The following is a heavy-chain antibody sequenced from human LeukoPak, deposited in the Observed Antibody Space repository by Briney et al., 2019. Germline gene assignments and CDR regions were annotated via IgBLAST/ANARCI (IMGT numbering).Heavy chain of an antibody. V-gene: IGHV4-34*01. Sequence: PSETLSLTCAVSGVSISDYYWSWIRQCPGKGLEWIGEVSPGGYTNYNPSLKSRVIISEDPSESHLSLRLRSVTAADTAMYYCARTRCGHGHHMCYNHWAQGTLVTVSS. CDR3: ARTRCGHGHHMCYNH. CDR2: VSPGGYT. CDR1: GVSISDYY. D-gene: IGHD2-21*01. J-gene: IGHJ5*02.